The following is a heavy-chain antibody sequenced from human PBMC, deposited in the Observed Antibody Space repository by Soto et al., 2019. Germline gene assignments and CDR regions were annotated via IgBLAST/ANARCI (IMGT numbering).Heavy chain of an antibody. CDR2: IKQDGSEK. CDR1: GFTFSSYW. CDR3: ARGGNFWSGHSIHFDY. V-gene: IGHV3-7*03. J-gene: IGHJ4*02. Sequence: EVQLVESGGGLVQPGGSLRLSCAASGFTFSSYWMSWVRQAPGKGLEWVANIKQDGSEKYYVDSVKGRFTISRDNAKNSLYLQMNSLRAEDTAVYYCARGGNFWSGHSIHFDYWGQGTLVTVSS. D-gene: IGHD3-3*01.